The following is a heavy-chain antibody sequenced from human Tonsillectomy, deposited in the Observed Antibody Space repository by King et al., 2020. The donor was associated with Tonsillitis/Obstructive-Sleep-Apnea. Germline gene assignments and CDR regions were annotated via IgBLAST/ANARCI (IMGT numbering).Heavy chain of an antibody. Sequence: LSLTWTVAGGSSSRGGCDWGWIRQHPGKGREWIGHIYYSGSTYHNPSLKSLVTISVDTSTNQFSLKLSSVTAADTAVYYCARAKYSVAGFDYWGQGTLVTVSS. V-gene: IGHV4-31*01. CDR1: GGSSSRGGCD. J-gene: IGHJ4*02. CDR3: ARAKYSVAGFDY. D-gene: IGHD6-19*01. CDR2: IYYSGST.